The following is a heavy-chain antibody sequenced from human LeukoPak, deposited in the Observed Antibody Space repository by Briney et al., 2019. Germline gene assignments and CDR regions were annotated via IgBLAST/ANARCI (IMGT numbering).Heavy chain of an antibody. CDR3: TRRAVASDY. CDR2: IRSKANSYAT. CDR1: GFTFSGSA. Sequence: GGSLKLPCAASGFTFSGSAMHWVRQASGKGLEWVGRIRSKANSYATAYAASVKGRFTISRDDSKNTAYLQMNSLKTEDTAVYYCTRRAVASDYWGQGTLVTVSS. V-gene: IGHV3-73*01. D-gene: IGHD6-19*01. J-gene: IGHJ4*02.